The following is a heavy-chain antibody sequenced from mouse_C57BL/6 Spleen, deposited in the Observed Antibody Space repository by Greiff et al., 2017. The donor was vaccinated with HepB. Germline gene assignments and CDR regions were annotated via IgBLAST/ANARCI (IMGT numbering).Heavy chain of an antibody. CDR2: ISSGSSTI. CDR1: GFTFSDYG. V-gene: IGHV5-17*01. D-gene: IGHD1-1*01. J-gene: IGHJ4*01. CDR3: ASTYYGSSYSAMDY. Sequence: EVNLVESGGGLVKPGGSLKLSCAASGFTFSDYGMHWVRQAPEKGLEWVAYISSGSSTIYYADTVKGRFTISRDNAKNTLFPQMTSLRSEDTAMYYCASTYYGSSYSAMDYWGQGTSVTVSS.